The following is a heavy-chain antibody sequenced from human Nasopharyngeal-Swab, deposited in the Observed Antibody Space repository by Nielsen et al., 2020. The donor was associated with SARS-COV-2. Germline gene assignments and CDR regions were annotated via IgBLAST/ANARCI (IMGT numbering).Heavy chain of an antibody. J-gene: IGHJ4*02. Sequence: WIRQPPGKGLEWVSAISGSGGSTYYADSVKGRLTISRDNSKNTLYLQMNSLRAEDTAVYYCAKDIARGGYYVDYWGQGTLVTRLL. CDR3: AKDIARGGYYVDY. D-gene: IGHD3-3*01. CDR2: ISGSGGST. V-gene: IGHV3-23*01.